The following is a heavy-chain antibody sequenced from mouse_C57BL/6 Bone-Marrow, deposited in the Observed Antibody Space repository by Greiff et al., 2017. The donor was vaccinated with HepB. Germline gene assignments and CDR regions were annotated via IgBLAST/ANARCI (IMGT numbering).Heavy chain of an antibody. CDR3: ARHVPITTVVARYWYFDV. J-gene: IGHJ1*03. CDR1: GYTFTEYT. CDR2: FYPGSGSI. V-gene: IGHV1-62-2*01. Sequence: VQLKESGAELVKPGASVKLSCKASGYTFTEYTIHWVKQRSGQGLEWIGWFYPGSGSIKYNEKFKDKATLTADKSSSTVYMELSRLTSEDSAVYFCARHVPITTVVARYWYFDVWGTGTTVTVSS. D-gene: IGHD1-1*01.